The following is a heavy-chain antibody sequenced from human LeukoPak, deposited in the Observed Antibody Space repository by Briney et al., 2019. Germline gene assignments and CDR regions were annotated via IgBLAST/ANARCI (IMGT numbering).Heavy chain of an antibody. CDR2: IKQDGSEK. V-gene: IGHV3-7*01. Sequence: GGSLRLSCAASGFTSSNYMMNWVRQAPGKGLEWVANIKQDGSEKYYVDSVKGRFTISRDNAKNSLLLEMNSLRAEDTAVYYCARDRTVDYWGQGTLVTVSS. CDR1: GFTSSNYM. CDR3: ARDRTVDY. J-gene: IGHJ4*02.